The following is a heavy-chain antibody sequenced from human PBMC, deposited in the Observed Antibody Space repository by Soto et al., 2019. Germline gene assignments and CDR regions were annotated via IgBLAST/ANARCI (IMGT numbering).Heavy chain of an antibody. CDR3: ARDLWDDLAGGESDY. V-gene: IGHV3-48*01. CDR2: ISSSSSNTI. Sequence: EAQLVESGGGLVQPGGSLRLSCAASGFTFRNYGMNWVRQAPGKGLEWVSYISSSSSNTINYADSVKGRFTISRDNAKNALYLQMNSLRAEDTALYYCARDLWDDLAGGESDYWGQGTLVTVSS. D-gene: IGHD3-16*01. J-gene: IGHJ4*02. CDR1: GFTFRNYG.